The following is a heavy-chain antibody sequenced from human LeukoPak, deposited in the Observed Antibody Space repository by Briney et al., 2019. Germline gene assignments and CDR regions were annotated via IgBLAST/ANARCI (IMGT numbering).Heavy chain of an antibody. V-gene: IGHV3-23*01. D-gene: IGHD6-13*01. CDR3: ASRVGQQLSG. Sequence: PGGSLRLSCAASGFTFSSYAMSWVRQAPGKGLEWVSALSGSGGSAYYADSVKGRFTISRDNSKNSLYLQMNSLRAEDTAVYYCASRVGQQLSGWGQGTLVTVSS. J-gene: IGHJ4*02. CDR2: LSGSGGSA. CDR1: GFTFSSYA.